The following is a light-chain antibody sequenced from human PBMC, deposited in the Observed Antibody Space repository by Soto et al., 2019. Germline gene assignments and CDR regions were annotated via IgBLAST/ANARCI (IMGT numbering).Light chain of an antibody. CDR3: QQFNNWPPVWT. CDR2: GAS. V-gene: IGKV3-15*01. CDR1: QSVSSY. Sequence: EIVLTQSPATLSLSPGERATLSCRAGQSVSSYLAWYQQKPGQAPRLLIYGASTRATGIPARFSGSGSGTEFTLTISSLQSEDFALYYCQQFNNWPPVWTFGQGTKVDI. J-gene: IGKJ1*01.